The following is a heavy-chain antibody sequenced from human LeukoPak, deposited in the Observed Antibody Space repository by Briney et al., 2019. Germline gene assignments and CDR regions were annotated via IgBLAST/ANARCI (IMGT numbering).Heavy chain of an antibody. V-gene: IGHV3-7*01. J-gene: IGHJ4*02. Sequence: GGSLRLSCAASGFTFSSYWMSWVRQAPGKGLEWVANIKQDGSEKYYVDSVKGRFTISRDNAKNSLYLQMNSLRAEDTAVYYCARDRAEYSSSWYPKDYWGQGTLVTVSS. CDR1: GFTFSSYW. D-gene: IGHD6-13*01. CDR3: ARDRAEYSSSWYPKDY. CDR2: IKQDGSEK.